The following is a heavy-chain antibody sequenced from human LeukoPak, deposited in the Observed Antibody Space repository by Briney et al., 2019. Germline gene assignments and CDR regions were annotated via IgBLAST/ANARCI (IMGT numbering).Heavy chain of an antibody. CDR2: IWSDATNQ. V-gene: IGHV3-33*06. J-gene: IGHJ4*02. CDR3: AKDAQRGFDYSNSLEY. D-gene: IGHD4-11*01. CDR1: GFTFSHFV. Sequence: PGTSLTLSCETSGFTFSHFVMHWVRQAPGKGLEWVAVIWSDATNQYYADSAKGRLTISRNNSKRTVSLVMNLLRPEDTAVYYFAKDAQRGFDYSNSLEYWGQGSLVIVSS.